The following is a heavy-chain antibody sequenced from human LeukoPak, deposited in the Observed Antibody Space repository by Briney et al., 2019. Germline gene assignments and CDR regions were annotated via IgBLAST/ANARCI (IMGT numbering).Heavy chain of an antibody. J-gene: IGHJ6*02. CDR1: GFTFSSYW. CDR2: IKQDGSEK. CDR3: AREGGYSSSWYPSPYYYYGMDV. V-gene: IGHV3-7*01. D-gene: IGHD6-13*01. Sequence: SGGSLRLSCAASGFTFSSYWMSWVRQAPGKGLEWVANIKQDGSEKYYVDSVKGRFTISRDNAKNSLYLQMNSLRAEDTAVYYCAREGGYSSSWYPSPYYYYGMDVWGQGTTVTVSS.